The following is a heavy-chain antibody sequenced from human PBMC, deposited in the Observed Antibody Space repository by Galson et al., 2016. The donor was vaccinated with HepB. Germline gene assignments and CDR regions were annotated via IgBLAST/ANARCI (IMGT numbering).Heavy chain of an antibody. CDR2: ISYDGNGK. CDR3: ARDSYDSSGYFS. J-gene: IGHJ5*02. CDR1: GFTFSGYP. Sequence: SLRLSCAASGFTFSGYPMHWVRQAPGKGLEWLTVISYDGNGKYYADSVKGRFTISRDNAKNSLYLQMNSLRAEDTAVYYCARDSYDSSGYFSWGQGTLVTVSS. D-gene: IGHD3-22*01. V-gene: IGHV3-30-3*01.